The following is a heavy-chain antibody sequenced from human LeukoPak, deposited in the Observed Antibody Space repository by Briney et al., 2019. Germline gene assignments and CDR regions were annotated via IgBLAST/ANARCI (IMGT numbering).Heavy chain of an antibody. CDR1: GFTFSSYG. Sequence: GGSLRLSCAASGFTFSSYGMHWVRQAPGKGLEWVAFIRYDGSNKYYADSVKGRFTISRDNSKNTLYLQMNSLRAEDTAVYYCAKNGIDIVVVVAALGHYYYYMDVWGKGTTVTISS. D-gene: IGHD2-15*01. CDR3: AKNGIDIVVVVAALGHYYYYMDV. CDR2: IRYDGSNK. J-gene: IGHJ6*03. V-gene: IGHV3-30*02.